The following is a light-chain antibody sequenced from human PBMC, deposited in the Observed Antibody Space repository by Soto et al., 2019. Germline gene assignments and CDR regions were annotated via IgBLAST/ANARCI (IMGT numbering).Light chain of an antibody. Sequence: EIVMTQSPATLSVSPGERATLSCRASQSVSSNLAWYQQRPGQAPRLLIYGASTMTTGIPDRFSGSGSGTEFTLTISSLQSEDFAVYYCQQYNDCPPKTFGQGTKVEIK. CDR1: QSVSSN. V-gene: IGKV3-15*01. J-gene: IGKJ1*01. CDR2: GAS. CDR3: QQYNDCPPKT.